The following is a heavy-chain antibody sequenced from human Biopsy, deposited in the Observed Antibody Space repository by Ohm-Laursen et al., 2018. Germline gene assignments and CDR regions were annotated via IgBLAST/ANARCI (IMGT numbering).Heavy chain of an antibody. V-gene: IGHV3-23*01. Sequence: SLSLSCAASGFTYTTFAMSWVRQPPGPGPEWVSTISANGATSYYADPVKGRFTISRDNSKNTLYLQMNSVRADDTAIYYCAKGGSITIFGVVINNCFDPWGQGTRVTVSS. CDR3: AKGGSITIFGVVINNCFDP. CDR2: ISANGATS. D-gene: IGHD3-3*01. J-gene: IGHJ5*02. CDR1: GFTYTTFA.